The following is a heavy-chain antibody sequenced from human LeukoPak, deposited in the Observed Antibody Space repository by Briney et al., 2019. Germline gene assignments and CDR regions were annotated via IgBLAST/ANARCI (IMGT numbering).Heavy chain of an antibody. Sequence: GGSLRLSCAASGFTFDDYAMHWVRQAPGKGLEWVSLISGDGGSTYYADSVKGRFTISRDNSKNSLYLQMNSLRTEDTVLYYCAKDQSYYGSGSYYYYYGMDVWGQGTTVTVSS. J-gene: IGHJ6*02. CDR1: GFTFDDYA. CDR2: ISGDGGST. CDR3: AKDQSYYGSGSYYYYYGMDV. V-gene: IGHV3-43*02. D-gene: IGHD3-10*01.